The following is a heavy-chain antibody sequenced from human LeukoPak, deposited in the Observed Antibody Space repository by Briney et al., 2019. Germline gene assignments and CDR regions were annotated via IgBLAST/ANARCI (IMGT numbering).Heavy chain of an antibody. CDR2: IKSKTDGGAT. CDR1: GFTFSNAW. V-gene: IGHV3-15*01. Sequence: KSGGSLRLSCAASGFTFSNAWLTWVRKAPGAGLEWVGRIKSKTDGGATDYSTPAKGRFTISRDDSKNNLYLQMNNLKTEDTAIYYCTRDWFDSWGQGTLVTVSS. CDR3: TRDWFDS. J-gene: IGHJ5*01.